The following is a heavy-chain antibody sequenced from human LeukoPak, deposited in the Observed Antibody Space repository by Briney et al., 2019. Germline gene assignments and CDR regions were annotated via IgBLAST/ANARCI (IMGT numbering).Heavy chain of an antibody. CDR3: ARSAVVIISPGAFDI. Sequence: PSETLSLTCTVSGGSISSSSYYWGWIRQPPGKGLEWIGSIYYSGSTYYNPSLKSRVTISVGTSKNQFSLKLSSVTAADTAVYYCARSAVVIISPGAFDIWGQGTMVTVSS. CDR1: GGSISSSSYY. D-gene: IGHD3-3*01. CDR2: IYYSGST. J-gene: IGHJ3*02. V-gene: IGHV4-39*07.